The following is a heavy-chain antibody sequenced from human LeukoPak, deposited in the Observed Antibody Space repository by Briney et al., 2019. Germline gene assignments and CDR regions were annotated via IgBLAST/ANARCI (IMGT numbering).Heavy chain of an antibody. D-gene: IGHD3-3*01. Sequence: PGGSLRLSCAASGFTFNNYSMNWVRQAPGKGLEWVSSISSSSSYIYYADSVKGRFTISRDNSKNTLFLQINSLRAEDTAVYYCAKVMDFRSLYYGGDFDYWGQGTLVTVSS. CDR3: AKVMDFRSLYYGGDFDY. V-gene: IGHV3-21*04. CDR2: ISSSSSYI. CDR1: GFTFNNYS. J-gene: IGHJ4*02.